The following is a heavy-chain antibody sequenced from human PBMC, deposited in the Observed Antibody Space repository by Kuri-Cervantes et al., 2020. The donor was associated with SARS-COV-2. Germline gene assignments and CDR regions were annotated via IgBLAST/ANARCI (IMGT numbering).Heavy chain of an antibody. CDR1: GFTFSSYS. Sequence: ETLSLTCAASGFTFSSYSMNWVRQAPGKGLEYVSAISSNGGSTYYADSVKGRFTISRDNSKNTLYLQMGSLRAEDTAVYYCAKTWELELEGGADYWGQGTLVTVSS. J-gene: IGHJ4*02. V-gene: IGHV3-64*02. CDR2: ISSNGGST. CDR3: AKTWELELEGGADY. D-gene: IGHD1-7*01.